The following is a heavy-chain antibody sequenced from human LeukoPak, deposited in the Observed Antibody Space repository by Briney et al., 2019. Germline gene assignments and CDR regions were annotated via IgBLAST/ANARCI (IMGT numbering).Heavy chain of an antibody. D-gene: IGHD3-10*01. CDR3: EAYGSV. J-gene: IGHJ4*02. Sequence: GGSLRLSCAASGLIFSNYWMTWVRQAPGKGLEWVANIKEDGSETYYVDSVKGRFTISRDNDKNTLYLQMNSLRAEDTAVYYCEAYGSVWGQGTLVIVSS. CDR2: IKEDGSET. V-gene: IGHV3-7*03. CDR1: GLIFSNYW.